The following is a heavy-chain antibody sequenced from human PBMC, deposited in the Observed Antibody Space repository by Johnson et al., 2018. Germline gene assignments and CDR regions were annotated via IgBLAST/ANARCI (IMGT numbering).Heavy chain of an antibody. V-gene: IGHV3-7*01. CDR1: GFIFSSYW. CDR3: ARGAFGDYGPYFYYGMDS. Sequence: VQLVQSGGGLVQPGGSLRLSCAASGFIFSSYWINWVRQAPGKGLEWVGKINQGGNEKYYVDSVKGRFTISRDNAKNSLYLQMNSLRVEDTAVYYCARGAFGDYGPYFYYGMDSWGQGTTVIVSS. J-gene: IGHJ6*01. CDR2: INQGGNEK. D-gene: IGHD4-17*01.